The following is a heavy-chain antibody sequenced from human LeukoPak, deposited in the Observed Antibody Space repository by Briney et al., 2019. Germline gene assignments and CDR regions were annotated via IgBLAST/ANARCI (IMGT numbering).Heavy chain of an antibody. CDR2: IFYNRNT. Sequence: SETLSLTCTVSGASITDYYWSWIRQPPGKGLEWIGYIFYNRNTIYNPSLKSRVTISVDTSKKQFSVKVYSVTAADTAVYFCARGIVATINDYWGQGKLVTVSS. CDR3: ARGIVATINDY. CDR1: GASITDYY. V-gene: IGHV4-59*01. J-gene: IGHJ4*02. D-gene: IGHD5-12*01.